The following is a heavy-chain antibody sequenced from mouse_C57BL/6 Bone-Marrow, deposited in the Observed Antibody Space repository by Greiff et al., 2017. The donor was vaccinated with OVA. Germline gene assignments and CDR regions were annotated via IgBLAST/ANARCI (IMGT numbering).Heavy chain of an antibody. CDR3: AISYYYGSSYWYFDV. D-gene: IGHD1-1*01. CDR2: IHPSDSDT. Sequence: VQLQQPGAELVKPGASVKVSCKASGYTFTSYWMHWVKQRPGQGLEWIGRIHPSDSDTNYNQKFKGKATLTVDKSSSTAYMQLSSLTSEGSAVYYCAISYYYGSSYWYFDVWGTGTTVTVSS. CDR1: GYTFTSYW. V-gene: IGHV1-74*01. J-gene: IGHJ1*03.